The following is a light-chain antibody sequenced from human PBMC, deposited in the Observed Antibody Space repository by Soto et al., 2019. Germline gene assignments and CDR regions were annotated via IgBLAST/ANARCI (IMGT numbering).Light chain of an antibody. V-gene: IGLV1-36*01. CDR2: HDD. CDR3: AAWDDSLDGHV. CDR1: SSNIGDNY. Sequence: QSVLTQPPSVSAAPRQRVTISCSGSSSNIGDNYVNWYQQVPGKAPKLLIYHDDLLSAGVSDRFSGSKSGTSASLAISDLQSEDEADYYCAAWDDSLDGHVFGGGTKVPVL. J-gene: IGLJ3*02.